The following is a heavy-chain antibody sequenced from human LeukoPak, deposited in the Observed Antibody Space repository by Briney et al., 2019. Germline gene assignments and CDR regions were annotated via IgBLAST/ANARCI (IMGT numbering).Heavy chain of an antibody. Sequence: PGGSLRLSCAASGFTFSTYGMHWVRQAPGKGLEWVTFIRSDGSNKYYADSVKGRFTISRDNSKNTLYLQMNSLRAEDTAVYYCAKDAQIYDTYDWRWFDPWGQGTLVTVSS. V-gene: IGHV3-30*02. CDR3: AKDAQIYDTYDWRWFDP. J-gene: IGHJ5*02. CDR2: IRSDGSNK. D-gene: IGHD1-1*01. CDR1: GFTFSTYG.